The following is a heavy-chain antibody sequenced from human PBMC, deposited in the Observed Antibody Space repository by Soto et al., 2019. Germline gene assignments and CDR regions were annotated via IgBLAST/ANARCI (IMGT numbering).Heavy chain of an antibody. CDR3: ARIPSSLNWFDP. Sequence: SGPTLVNPTETLTLTCTVSGFSLSNARMGVSWIRQPPGKALEWLAHIFSNDEKSYSTSLKSRLTISKNTSKSQVVLTMTNMDPVDTATYYCARIPSSLNWFDPWGQGTLVTVSS. CDR2: IFSNDEK. J-gene: IGHJ5*02. CDR1: GFSLSNARMG. V-gene: IGHV2-26*01. D-gene: IGHD6-6*01.